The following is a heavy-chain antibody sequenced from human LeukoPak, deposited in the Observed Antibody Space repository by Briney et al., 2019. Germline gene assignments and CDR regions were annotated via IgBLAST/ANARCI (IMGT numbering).Heavy chain of an antibody. Sequence: PSQTLSLTCAVSGGSISSGGYSWSWIRQPPGKGLEWIGYIYHSGSTYYNPSLKSRVTISVDRSKNQFSLKLSSVTAADTAVYYCARGGGYYGSGPLDVWGKGTTVTVSS. D-gene: IGHD3-10*01. CDR2: IYHSGST. V-gene: IGHV4-30-2*01. CDR1: GGSISSGGYS. J-gene: IGHJ6*04. CDR3: ARGGGYYGSGPLDV.